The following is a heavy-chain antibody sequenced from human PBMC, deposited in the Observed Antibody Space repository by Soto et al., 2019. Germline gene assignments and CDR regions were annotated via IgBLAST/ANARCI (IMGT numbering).Heavy chain of an antibody. J-gene: IGHJ4*02. CDR1: GFTVSSNY. CDR2: IYSGGST. V-gene: IGHV3-66*01. D-gene: IGHD3-10*01. CDR3: ARAREGRVRGVTYPYYFDY. Sequence: GGSLRLSCAASGFTVSSNYMSWVRQAPGKGLEWVSVIYSGGSTYYADSVKGRFTISRDNSKNTLYLQMNSLRAEDTAVYYCARAREGRVRGVTYPYYFDYWGQGTLVTVSS.